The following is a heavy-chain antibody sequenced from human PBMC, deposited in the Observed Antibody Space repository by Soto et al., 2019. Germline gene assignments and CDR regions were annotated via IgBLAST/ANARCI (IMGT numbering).Heavy chain of an antibody. CDR1: GFTFSSYA. V-gene: IGHV3-30-3*01. D-gene: IGHD2-2*01. CDR2: ISYDGSNK. J-gene: IGHJ6*02. CDR3: ARDFGLVPAMSYYYGMDV. Sequence: PGGSLRLSCAASGFTFSSYAMHWVRQAPGKGLEWVAVISYDGSNKYYADSVKGRFTISRDNSKNTLYLQMNSLRAEDTAVYYCARDFGLVPAMSYYYGMDVWGQGTTVTVSS.